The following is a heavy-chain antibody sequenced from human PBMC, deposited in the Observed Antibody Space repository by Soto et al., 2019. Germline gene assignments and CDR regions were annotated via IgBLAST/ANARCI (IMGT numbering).Heavy chain of an antibody. Sequence: SETLSLTCTVSGDSLSSGGHYWSWIRQHPGKGLEWIGHIYDSVNTYYSPSLRSRVTISADMSKNQFSLNLRPVTAADTAVYYCARVDHRGYFAILTNYWGQGTLVTVSS. CDR1: GDSLSSGGHY. V-gene: IGHV4-31*03. D-gene: IGHD3-9*01. CDR2: IYDSVNT. J-gene: IGHJ4*02. CDR3: ARVDHRGYFAILTNY.